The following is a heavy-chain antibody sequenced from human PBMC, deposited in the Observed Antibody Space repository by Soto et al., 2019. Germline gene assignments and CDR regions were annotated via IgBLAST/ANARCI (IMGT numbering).Heavy chain of an antibody. J-gene: IGHJ4*02. CDR2: ISSSSSYI. CDR1: GFTLSSES. V-gene: IGHV3-21*01. CDR3: ARPLDYYDSSGYSG. D-gene: IGHD3-22*01. Sequence: PGGSLRLSCAASGFTLSSESMNWVRQAPGKGLEWVSSISSSSSYIYYADSVKGRFTISRDNAKNSLYLQMNSLRAEDTAVYYCARPLDYYDSSGYSGWGQGTLVTVSA.